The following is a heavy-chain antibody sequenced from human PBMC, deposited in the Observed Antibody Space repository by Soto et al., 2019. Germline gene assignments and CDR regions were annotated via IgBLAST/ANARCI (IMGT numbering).Heavy chain of an antibody. CDR3: ARMKDYDILTGYYPNFDY. J-gene: IGHJ4*02. Sequence: GGSLRLSCAASGFTFSSYSMNWVRQAPGKGLEWVSSISSSSSYIYYADSVKGRFTISRDNAKNSLYLQMNSLRAEDTAVYYCARMKDYDILTGYYPNFDYWGQGTLVTVSS. V-gene: IGHV3-21*01. D-gene: IGHD3-9*01. CDR2: ISSSSSYI. CDR1: GFTFSSYS.